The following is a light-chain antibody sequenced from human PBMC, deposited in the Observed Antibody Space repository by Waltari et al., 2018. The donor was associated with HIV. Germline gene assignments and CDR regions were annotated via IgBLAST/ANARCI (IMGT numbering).Light chain of an antibody. CDR3: GSYAGSSTFEV. Sequence: QSALPQPASASGSPGEPLTISCTRTSSDLGSYNLVSWYQQHPGKAPKHMIYEVSKRPPGVSNRFAGSKSGNTASLTMSGLRAEDEADYYCGSYAGSSTFEVFGGGTELTVL. CDR1: SSDLGSYNL. CDR2: EVS. J-gene: IGLJ2*01. V-gene: IGLV2-23*02.